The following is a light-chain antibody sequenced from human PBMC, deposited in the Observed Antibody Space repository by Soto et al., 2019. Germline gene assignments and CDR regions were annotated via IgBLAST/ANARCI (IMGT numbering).Light chain of an antibody. J-gene: IGKJ5*01. Sequence: EIVLTQSPGTLSLSPGERATLSCKASQSSSSNFLAWCQHRPGQAPRLLIYASSKRAAGIPDRFSGSASGTDFTLTITRLEPEDSAIYYCQQHGDAPITFGQGTRLEIK. CDR2: ASS. CDR3: QQHGDAPIT. CDR1: QSSSSNF. V-gene: IGKV3-20*01.